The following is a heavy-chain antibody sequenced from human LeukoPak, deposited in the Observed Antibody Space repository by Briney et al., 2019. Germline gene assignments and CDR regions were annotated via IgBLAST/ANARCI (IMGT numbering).Heavy chain of an antibody. V-gene: IGHV4-59*01. CDR3: GRAWPRGNGFDI. J-gene: IGHJ3*02. CDR1: GGSISTYY. CDR2: VYYSGNT. D-gene: IGHD5-12*01. Sequence: SETLSLTCTGSGGSISTYYWSWVRQPPGQGLEWIGYVYYSGNTNYNPSLKSRVIISVDTSKAQFSLKMTSGTAANTAVYYCGRAWPRGNGFDIWGQGKMVTVSS.